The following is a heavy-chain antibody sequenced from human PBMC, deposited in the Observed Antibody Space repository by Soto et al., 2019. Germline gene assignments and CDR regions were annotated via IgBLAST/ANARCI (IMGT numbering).Heavy chain of an antibody. CDR3: ARLGREMATTNSWFDP. J-gene: IGHJ5*02. CDR1: GGSINSSNYY. V-gene: IGHV4-39*01. Sequence: PSATLSLTCTVPGGSINSSNYYWGWIRQPPGKGLEWIGNIYYSGSTYYNPSLKSRVTISVDTSKNQFSLKLSSVTAGDTAVYYCARLGREMATTNSWFDPWGQGTLVTVSS. D-gene: IGHD5-12*01. CDR2: IYYSGST.